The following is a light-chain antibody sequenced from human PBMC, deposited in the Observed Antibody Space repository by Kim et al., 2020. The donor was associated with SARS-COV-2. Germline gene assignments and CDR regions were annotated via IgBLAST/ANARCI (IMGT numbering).Light chain of an antibody. J-gene: IGKJ2*01. CDR3: QQYNSYSYT. Sequence: ASVRDRLTTTCRASESISTWLVWYQQKPEKAPKLLFYVASSLESGVPSRFTGSVSGTEFTLTISSLQPDDFATYCCQQYNSYSYTFGQGTKLEI. CDR2: VAS. CDR1: ESISTW. V-gene: IGKV1-5*03.